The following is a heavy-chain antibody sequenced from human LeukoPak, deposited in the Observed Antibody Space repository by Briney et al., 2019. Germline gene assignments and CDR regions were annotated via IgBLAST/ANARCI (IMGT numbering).Heavy chain of an antibody. V-gene: IGHV4-39*02. D-gene: IGHD3-16*02. Sequence: TTSETLSLTCTVSGGSISSSSYYWGWIRQPPGKGLEWIGSIYYSGSTYYNPSLKSRVTISVDTSKNQFSLKLSSVTAADTAVYYCAREMALRLGELSYLLKFDPWGQGTLVTVSS. J-gene: IGHJ5*02. CDR3: AREMALRLGELSYLLKFDP. CDR1: GGSISSSSYY. CDR2: IYYSGST.